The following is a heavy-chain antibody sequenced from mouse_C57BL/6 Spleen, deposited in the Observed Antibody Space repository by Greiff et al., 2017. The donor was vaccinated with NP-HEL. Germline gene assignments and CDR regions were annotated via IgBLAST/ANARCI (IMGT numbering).Heavy chain of an antibody. CDR1: GYTFTSYW. Sequence: QVQLQQSGAELVKPGASVKMSCKASGYTFTSYWITWVKQRPGQGLEWIGDIYPGSGSTNYNEKFKSKATLTVDTSSSTAYMQLSSLTSEDSAVYYCARWIRRYFDVWGTGTTVTVSS. V-gene: IGHV1-55*01. CDR2: IYPGSGST. J-gene: IGHJ1*03. CDR3: ARWIRRYFDV.